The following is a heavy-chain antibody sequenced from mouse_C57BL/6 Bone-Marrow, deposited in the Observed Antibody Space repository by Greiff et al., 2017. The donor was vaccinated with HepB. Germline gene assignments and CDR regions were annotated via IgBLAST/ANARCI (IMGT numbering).Heavy chain of an antibody. Sequence: VQLQQSGAELVKPGASVKMSCKASGYTFTSYWITWVKQRPGQGLEWIGDIYPGSGSTNYNEKFKSKATLTVDTSSSTAYMQLSSLTSEDSAVYYCARDYGSSYEFDYWGQGTTLTVSS. J-gene: IGHJ2*01. V-gene: IGHV1-55*01. CDR2: IYPGSGST. D-gene: IGHD1-1*01. CDR1: GYTFTSYW. CDR3: ARDYGSSYEFDY.